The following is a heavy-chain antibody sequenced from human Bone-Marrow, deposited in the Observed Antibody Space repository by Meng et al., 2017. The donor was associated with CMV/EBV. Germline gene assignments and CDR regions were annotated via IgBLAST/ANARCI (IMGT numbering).Heavy chain of an antibody. J-gene: IGHJ4*02. CDR3: VMAPTSGWYYFDY. V-gene: IGHV1-2*02. CDR2: INPTSGDT. D-gene: IGHD6-13*01. Sequence: ASVKVSCKASGGTFSSYTISWVRQAPGQGLEWMAWINPTSGDTTYAQNFQGRVTLSRDLSISTAYMDLSRLRSDDTAVYFCVMAPTSGWYYFDYWDQGTRVTVSS. CDR1: GGTFSSYT.